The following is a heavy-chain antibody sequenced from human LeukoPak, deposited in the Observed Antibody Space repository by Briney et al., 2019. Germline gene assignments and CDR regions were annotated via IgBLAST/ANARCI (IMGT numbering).Heavy chain of an antibody. V-gene: IGHV4-34*01. CDR3: AGPTYYYDRSYYYFNY. Sequence: SETLSLTCAVYGGSFSGYYWTWIRQPPGKGLEWIGEINHSGTTNYSPSLKSRVTISVDTSKNQFSLKLSSVTAADTAVYYCAGPTYYYDRSYYYFNYWGQGILVTVSS. J-gene: IGHJ4*02. D-gene: IGHD3-22*01. CDR1: GGSFSGYY. CDR2: INHSGTT.